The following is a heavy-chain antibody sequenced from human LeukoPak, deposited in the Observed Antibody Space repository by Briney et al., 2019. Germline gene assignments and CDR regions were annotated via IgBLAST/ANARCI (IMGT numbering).Heavy chain of an antibody. V-gene: IGHV4-34*01. CDR1: GGSFSGYY. D-gene: IGHD6-13*01. CDR3: ARGGGGSSWYYYYMDV. J-gene: IGHJ6*03. CDR2: INHSGST. Sequence: SETLSLTCAVYGGSFSGYYWSWIRQPPGKGLEWIGEINHSGSTNYNPSLTSRVTISVDTAKNQFCLKLSSVAAADTAVYYCARGGGGSSWYYYYMDVWGKGTTVTVSS.